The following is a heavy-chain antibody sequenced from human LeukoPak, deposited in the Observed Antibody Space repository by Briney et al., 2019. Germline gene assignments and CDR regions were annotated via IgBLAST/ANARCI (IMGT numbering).Heavy chain of an antibody. CDR3: ARDSGSPGESAFDI. D-gene: IGHD3-10*01. Sequence: GGSLRLSCAASGFTFSSYWMSWVRQAPGKGLEWVANVKQDGSEKYYVDSVKGRFTISRDNAKNSLYLQMNSLRAEDTAVYYCARDSGSPGESAFDIWGQGTMVTVSS. J-gene: IGHJ3*02. CDR1: GFTFSSYW. V-gene: IGHV3-7*01. CDR2: VKQDGSEK.